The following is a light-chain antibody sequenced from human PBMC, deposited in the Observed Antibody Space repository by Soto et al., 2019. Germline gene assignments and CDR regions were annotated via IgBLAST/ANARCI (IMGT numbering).Light chain of an antibody. CDR2: GAS. V-gene: IGKV3-20*01. CDR3: QQYGRSPPGT. CDR1: QSVDNNY. Sequence: EIVLTQSPGTLSLSPGERATLSCRASQSVDNNYLAWYQQKPGQAPRLLIFGASTRATGIPDRFSGSGSGTDFALPISRLEPEDCAVYYCQQYGRSPPGTFGQGTKLGIK. J-gene: IGKJ2*02.